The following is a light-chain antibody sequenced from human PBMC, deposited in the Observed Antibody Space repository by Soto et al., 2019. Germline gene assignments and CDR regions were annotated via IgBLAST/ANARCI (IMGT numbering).Light chain of an antibody. CDR1: SSDIGAYNY. CDR2: EVS. J-gene: IGLJ2*01. V-gene: IGLV2-8*01. Sequence: QSVLTQPPSASGSPGQSVTISCTGASSDIGAYNYVSWYQQHPGKAPKLMIFEVSKRPSGVPDRFSGSKSGNTASLTVSGLQAEDDAIFYCSSYGGRNNFVVFGGGTKLTVL. CDR3: SSYGGRNNFVV.